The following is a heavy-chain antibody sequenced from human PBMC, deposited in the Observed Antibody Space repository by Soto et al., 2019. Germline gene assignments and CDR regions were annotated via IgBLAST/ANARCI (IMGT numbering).Heavy chain of an antibody. J-gene: IGHJ4*02. V-gene: IGHV3-30*18. CDR2: ISNDGRNK. CDR1: GLTFSTYG. CDR3: AKLPYGDYAEFDY. D-gene: IGHD4-17*01. Sequence: QVQLVESGGGVVQPGRSLRLSCAASGLTFSTYGMHWVRQAPGKGLEWVGVISNDGRNKYYADSVKGRFTISRDNSQNTLFLQMNSLGAEDTAVYYCAKLPYGDYAEFDYWGQGTLVTVSS.